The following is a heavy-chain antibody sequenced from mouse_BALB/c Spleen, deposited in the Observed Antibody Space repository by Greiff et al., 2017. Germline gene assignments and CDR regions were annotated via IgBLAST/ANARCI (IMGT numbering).Heavy chain of an antibody. CDR2: ISYSGST. CDR3: ARRGRRGDYWCFDV. V-gene: IGHV3-2*02. D-gene: IGHD2-12*01. J-gene: IGHJ1*01. CDR1: GYSITSDYA. Sequence: EVMLVESGPGLVKPSQSLSLTCTVTGYSITSDYAWNWIRQFPGNKLEWMGYISYSGSTSYNPSLKSRISITRDTSKNQFFLQLNSVTTEDTATYYCARRGRRGDYWCFDVWGAGTTVTVSS.